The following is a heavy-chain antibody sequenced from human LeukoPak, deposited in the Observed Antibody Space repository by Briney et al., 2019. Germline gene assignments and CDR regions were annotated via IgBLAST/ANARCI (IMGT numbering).Heavy chain of an antibody. Sequence: GGSLRLSCAASGFTFSSYAMSWVRQAPGKGLEWVSAISGSGGSTYYADSVKGRFTISRDNSKNTLYLQMNSLRAENTAVYYCAKDSGYGSSWYYYYYYMDVWGKGTTVTVSS. J-gene: IGHJ6*03. V-gene: IGHV3-23*01. CDR3: AKDSGYGSSWYYYYYYMDV. D-gene: IGHD6-13*01. CDR1: GFTFSSYA. CDR2: ISGSGGST.